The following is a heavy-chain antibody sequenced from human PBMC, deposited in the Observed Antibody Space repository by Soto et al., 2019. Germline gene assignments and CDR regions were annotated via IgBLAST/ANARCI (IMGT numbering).Heavy chain of an antibody. CDR2: IYYSGST. V-gene: IGHV4-31*03. CDR1: GGSISSGGHY. D-gene: IGHD3-10*01. CDR3: AREYASGSFLGAFDI. J-gene: IGHJ3*02. Sequence: QVQLQESGPGLVKPSQTLSLTCTVSGGSISSGGHYWSWIRQHPGKGLEWIGYIYYSGSTYYNPTLKSRVTISVDTSKNQFSLKLSSVTAADTAVYYCAREYASGSFLGAFDIWGQGTMVTVSS.